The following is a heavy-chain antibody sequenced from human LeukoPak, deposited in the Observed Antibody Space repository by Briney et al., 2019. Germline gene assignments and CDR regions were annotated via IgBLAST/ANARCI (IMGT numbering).Heavy chain of an antibody. V-gene: IGHV4-59*01. J-gene: IGHJ2*01. CDR2: IYYSGST. CDR1: GGSISSYY. D-gene: IGHD3-22*01. Sequence: SETLSLTCTVSGGSISSYYWSWIRQPPGKGLEWIGYIYYSGSTNYNPSLKSRVTISVDTSKNQFSLKLSSVTAADTAVYYCARGVKGTNPVWYFDLWGRGTLVTVSS. CDR3: ARGVKGTNPVWYFDL.